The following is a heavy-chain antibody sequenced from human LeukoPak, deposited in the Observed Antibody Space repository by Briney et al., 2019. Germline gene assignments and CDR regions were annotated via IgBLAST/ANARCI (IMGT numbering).Heavy chain of an antibody. CDR1: GFTFSSYA. Sequence: GGSLRLSCAASGFTFSSYAMSWVRLAPGKGLEWVSAISGSGGSTYYADSVKGRFTISRDNSKNTLYLQMNSLRAEDTAVYYCAKDRGVRGFYDAFDIWGQGTMVTVSS. J-gene: IGHJ3*02. D-gene: IGHD3-10*01. CDR3: AKDRGVRGFYDAFDI. V-gene: IGHV3-23*01. CDR2: ISGSGGST.